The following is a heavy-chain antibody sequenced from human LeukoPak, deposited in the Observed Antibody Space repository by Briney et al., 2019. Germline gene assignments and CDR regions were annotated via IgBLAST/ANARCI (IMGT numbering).Heavy chain of an antibody. CDR1: GFTFSSYA. D-gene: IGHD2-2*01. CDR3: AKNYLSIVVVPTNY. J-gene: IGHJ4*02. CDR2: ISGSGGST. Sequence: GGSLRLSCAASGFTFSSYAMSWVRQAPGKGLEWVSAISGSGGSTYYADSVKGRFTISRDNSKNTLYLQMNSLRAEDTAVYYCAKNYLSIVVVPTNYWGQGTLVTVCS. V-gene: IGHV3-23*01.